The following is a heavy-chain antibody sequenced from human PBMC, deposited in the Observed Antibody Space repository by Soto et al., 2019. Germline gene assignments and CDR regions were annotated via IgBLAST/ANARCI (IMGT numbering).Heavy chain of an antibody. D-gene: IGHD3-3*01. CDR3: AKDRSGRFLDSDY. J-gene: IGHJ4*02. Sequence: ASVKVSCKASGYTFTSYAMHWVRQAPGQRLEWMGWINAGNGNTKYSQKFQGRFTISRDNSKNTLYLQMNSLRAEDTAVYYCAKDRSGRFLDSDYWGQGTLVTVSS. CDR1: GYTFTSYA. CDR2: INAGNGNT. V-gene: IGHV1-3*01.